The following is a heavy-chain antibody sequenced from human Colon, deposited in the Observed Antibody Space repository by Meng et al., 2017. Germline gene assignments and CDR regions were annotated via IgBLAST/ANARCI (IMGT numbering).Heavy chain of an antibody. J-gene: IGHJ4*02. Sequence: QIQLVLTGADVNKPGASVKVSCKASGYIFTTYCISWVRQAPGEGLEWMGWISAYNGNTNSAQKFQDRVTMTTDTSTNTAYMELRSLRSDDTAMYYCARDRQWLGSDYWGQGTLVTVSS. CDR3: ARDRQWLGSDY. CDR2: ISAYNGNT. CDR1: GYIFTTYC. V-gene: IGHV1-18*01. D-gene: IGHD6-19*01.